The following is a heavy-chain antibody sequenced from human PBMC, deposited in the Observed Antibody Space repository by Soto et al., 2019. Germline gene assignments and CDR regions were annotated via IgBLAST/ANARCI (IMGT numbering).Heavy chain of an antibody. CDR2: ISAYNGNT. V-gene: IGHV1-18*01. CDR3: AREAAAGTLDY. Sequence: ASVKVSCTASGDTFGSYAISWVRQAPGQGLEWMGWISAYNGNTNYAQKLQGRVTMTTDTSTSTAYMELRSLRSDDTAVYYCAREAAAGTLDYWGQGTLVTVSS. CDR1: GDTFGSYA. D-gene: IGHD6-13*01. J-gene: IGHJ4*02.